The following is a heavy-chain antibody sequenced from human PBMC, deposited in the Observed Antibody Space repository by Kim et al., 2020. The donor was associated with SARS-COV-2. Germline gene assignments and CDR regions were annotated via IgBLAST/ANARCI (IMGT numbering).Heavy chain of an antibody. CDR2: INAGNGNT. J-gene: IGHJ4*02. CDR3: ARAGREGAVAALRY. D-gene: IGHD6-19*01. Sequence: ASVKVSCKASGYTFTSYAMHWVRQAPGQRLEWMGWINAGNGNTKYSQKFQGRVTITRDTSASTAYMELSSLRSEDTAVYYCARAGREGAVAALRYWGQGTLVTVSS. V-gene: IGHV1-3*01. CDR1: GYTFTSYA.